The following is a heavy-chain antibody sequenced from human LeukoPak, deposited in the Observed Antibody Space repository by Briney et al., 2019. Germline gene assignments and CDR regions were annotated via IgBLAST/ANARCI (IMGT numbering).Heavy chain of an antibody. V-gene: IGHV3-23*01. Sequence: GGSLRLSCAASGSTFSSYAMSWVRQAPGKGLEWVSAISGSGGSTYYADSVKGRFTISRDNSKNTLYLQMNSLRAEDTAVYYCASDIVVVPAAIRDDAFDIWGQGTMVTVSS. J-gene: IGHJ3*02. CDR1: GSTFSSYA. CDR2: ISGSGGST. CDR3: ASDIVVVPAAIRDDAFDI. D-gene: IGHD2-2*02.